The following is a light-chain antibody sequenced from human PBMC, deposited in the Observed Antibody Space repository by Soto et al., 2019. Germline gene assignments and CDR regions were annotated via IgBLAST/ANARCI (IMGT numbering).Light chain of an antibody. CDR1: SWWYNY. CDR3: SSYTTSSTRI. CDR2: DVT. J-gene: IGLJ2*01. V-gene: IGLV2-14*03. Sequence: QSALTQPASVSGSPGQSITISCTGASWWYNYVSWYQHHPGKAPKVVIYDVTNRPSGVSNRFSGSKSGNTASLTISGLQAEDEADYYCSSYTTSSTRIFGGGTQLTVL.